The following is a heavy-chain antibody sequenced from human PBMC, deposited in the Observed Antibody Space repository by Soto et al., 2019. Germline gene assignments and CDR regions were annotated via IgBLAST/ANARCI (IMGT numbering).Heavy chain of an antibody. Sequence: SGGSLRLSCAVSGFTFSRYAMNWVRQAPGKGLEWVSIISSRGDRTSYAESVKGRFTISRDDSKNTLFLHMNSLGAEDTAVYYCAKETGYSYGFQPNALDVWGQGTTVTVS. D-gene: IGHD5-18*01. CDR3: AKETGYSYGFQPNALDV. CDR1: GFTFSRYA. CDR2: ISSRGDRT. V-gene: IGHV3-23*01. J-gene: IGHJ6*02.